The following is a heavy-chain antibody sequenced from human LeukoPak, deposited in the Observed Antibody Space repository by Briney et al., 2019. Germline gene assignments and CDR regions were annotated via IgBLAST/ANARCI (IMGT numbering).Heavy chain of an antibody. Sequence: SETLSLTCTVSGGSISSGGYYWSWIRQHPGKGLEWIGYIYYSGSTYYNPSLKSRVTISVDTSKNQFSLKLSSVTAADTAVYYCARGTPHYYGSGSLSWYYYGMDVSGQGTTVTVCS. J-gene: IGHJ6*02. V-gene: IGHV4-31*03. CDR1: GGSISSGGYY. CDR2: IYYSGST. D-gene: IGHD3-10*01. CDR3: ARGTPHYYGSGSLSWYYYGMDV.